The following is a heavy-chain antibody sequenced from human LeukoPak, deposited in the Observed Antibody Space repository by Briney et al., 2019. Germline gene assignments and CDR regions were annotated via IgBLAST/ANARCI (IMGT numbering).Heavy chain of an antibody. CDR1: GGSISSYY. CDR3: AREVPYYYDSSGYYFDY. V-gene: IGHV4-59*01. CDR2: IYYSGST. D-gene: IGHD3-22*01. Sequence: PSETLSLTCTVSGGSISSYYWSWIRQPPGKGLEWIGYIYYSGSTNYNPSLKSRVTISVDTSKNQFSLKLSSVTAADTAVYYCAREVPYYYDSSGYYFDYWGQGTLVTVSS. J-gene: IGHJ4*02.